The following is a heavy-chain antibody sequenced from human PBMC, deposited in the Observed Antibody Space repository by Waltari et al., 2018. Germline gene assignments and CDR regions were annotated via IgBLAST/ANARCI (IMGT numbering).Heavy chain of an antibody. Sequence: EEQLVESGGHWVQPGGSLRLSCEASGFTFGTYWMSWVRQAPGKGGEWVAKIKQDVSEIHHVDSLEGRFTISRDNAKASLFLQMDSLRAEDTAIYQCARGSGYKYDWYFDLWGRGTRVTVSS. D-gene: IGHD3-22*01. CDR1: GFTFGTYW. CDR2: IKQDVSEI. J-gene: IGHJ2*01. CDR3: ARGSGYKYDWYFDL. V-gene: IGHV3-7*01.